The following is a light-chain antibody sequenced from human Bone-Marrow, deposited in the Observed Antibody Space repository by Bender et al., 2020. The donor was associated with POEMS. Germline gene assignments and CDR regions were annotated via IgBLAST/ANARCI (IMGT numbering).Light chain of an antibody. Sequence: SYVLTQSPSVSVAPGETARITCGGNNIGGKNVHWYQQKPGQAPILVVYDDRDRPSGIPERFTGSNSGNTATLTIGRVEAGDEADFYCQVWDSSNDQSVFGGGTKLIVL. V-gene: IGLV3-21*02. CDR3: QVWDSSNDQSV. J-gene: IGLJ2*01. CDR2: DDR. CDR1: NIGGKN.